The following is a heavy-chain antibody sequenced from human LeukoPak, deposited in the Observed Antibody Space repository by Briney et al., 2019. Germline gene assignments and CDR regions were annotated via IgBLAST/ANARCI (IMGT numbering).Heavy chain of an antibody. D-gene: IGHD5-18*01. CDR3: ASFSGYSYGYLVH. CDR2: IYHSGST. CDR1: GGSISSSNW. J-gene: IGHJ4*02. V-gene: IGHV4-4*02. Sequence: SETLSLTCAVSGGSISSSNWWSWVRQPPGKGLEWIGEIYHSGSTNYNPSLKSRVTISVDKSKNQFSLKLSSVTAADTAVYYCASFSGYSYGYLVHWGQGTLVTVSS.